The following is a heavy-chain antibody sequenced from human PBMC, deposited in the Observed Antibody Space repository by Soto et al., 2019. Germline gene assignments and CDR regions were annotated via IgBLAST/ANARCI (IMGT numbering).Heavy chain of an antibody. V-gene: IGHV1-2*02. J-gene: IGHJ6*02. CDR2: INPNSGDT. CDR3: SKGGAIVAAGTRVYLYNAMDV. D-gene: IGHD1-26*01. CDR1: GYTFTGYY. Sequence: QVQLVQSGTEVKRPGDSVKVSCKASGYTFTGYYVHWVRQAPGQGLEWMGWINPNSGDTYLAQRFQGRVTMTRDTSLGTAYMELSGLTSDDTAEYYCSKGGAIVAAGTRVYLYNAMDVWGQGATVTVSS.